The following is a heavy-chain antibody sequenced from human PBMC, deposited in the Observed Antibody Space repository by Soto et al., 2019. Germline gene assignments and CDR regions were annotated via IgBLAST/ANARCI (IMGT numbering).Heavy chain of an antibody. CDR2: ISYDGSNK. V-gene: IGHV3-30*18. Sequence: QPGGSLRLSCAASGFTFSSYGMHWVRQAPGKGLEWVAVISYDGSNKYYADSVKGRFTISRDNSKNTLYLQMNSLRAEDTAVYYCAKDLQHSSSWYGSPFYYYYGMDVWGQGTTVTVSS. CDR3: AKDLQHSSSWYGSPFYYYYGMDV. CDR1: GFTFSSYG. D-gene: IGHD6-13*01. J-gene: IGHJ6*02.